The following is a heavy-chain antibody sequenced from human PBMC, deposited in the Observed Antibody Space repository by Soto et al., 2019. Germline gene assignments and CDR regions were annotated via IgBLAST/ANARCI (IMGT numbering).Heavy chain of an antibody. CDR3: ARDLEAGGETMVRGVIKH. Sequence: QVQLVESGGGVVQPGRSLRLSCAASGFTFSSYAMHWVRQAPGKGLEWVAVISYDGSNKYYADSVKGRFTISRDNSKNTLYLQINSLRAEDTAVYYCARDLEAGGETMVRGVIKHWGQGTLVTVS. D-gene: IGHD3-10*01. CDR1: GFTFSSYA. J-gene: IGHJ1*01. CDR2: ISYDGSNK. V-gene: IGHV3-30-3*01.